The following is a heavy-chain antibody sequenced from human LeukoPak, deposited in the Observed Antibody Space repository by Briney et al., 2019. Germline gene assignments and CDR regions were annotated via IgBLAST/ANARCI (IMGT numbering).Heavy chain of an antibody. CDR3: AREGAVAGGFDY. CDR2: IYYSGST. V-gene: IGHV4-59*01. D-gene: IGHD6-19*01. J-gene: IGHJ4*02. CDR1: GGSISSYY. Sequence: PSETLSLTCTVSGGSISSYYWGWIRQPPGKGLEWIGYIYYSGSTNYNPSLKSRVTISVDTSKNQFSLKLCSVTAADTAVYYCAREGAVAGGFDYWGQGTLVTVSS.